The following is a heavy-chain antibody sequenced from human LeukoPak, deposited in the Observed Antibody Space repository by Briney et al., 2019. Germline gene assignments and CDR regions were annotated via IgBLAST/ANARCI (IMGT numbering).Heavy chain of an antibody. J-gene: IGHJ3*02. CDR2: IYDSGST. V-gene: IGHV4-30-4*08. D-gene: IGHD2-15*01. Sequence: PSQTLSLTCTVSGGSISSGGYYWSWIRQPPGKGLEWIGSIYDSGSTYYNPSLKSRITISVDTSENRFSLKLSSVTATDTAVYYCARDCSGGSCYGAFDIWGQGTMVTVSS. CDR1: GGSISSGGYY. CDR3: ARDCSGGSCYGAFDI.